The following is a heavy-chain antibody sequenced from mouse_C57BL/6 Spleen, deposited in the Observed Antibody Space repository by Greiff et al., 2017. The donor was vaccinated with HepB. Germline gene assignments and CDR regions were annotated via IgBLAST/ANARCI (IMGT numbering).Heavy chain of an antibody. V-gene: IGHV3-6*01. CDR3: ARSYGNYYYFDY. J-gene: IGHJ2*01. CDR1: GYSITSGYY. D-gene: IGHD2-1*01. CDR2: ISYDGSN. Sequence: EVQLQQSGPGLVKPSQSLSLTCSVTGYSITSGYYWNWIRQFPGNKLEWMGYISYDGSNNYNPSLKNRISITRDTSKNQFFLKLNSVTPEDTATYYCARSYGNYYYFDYWGQGTTLTVSS.